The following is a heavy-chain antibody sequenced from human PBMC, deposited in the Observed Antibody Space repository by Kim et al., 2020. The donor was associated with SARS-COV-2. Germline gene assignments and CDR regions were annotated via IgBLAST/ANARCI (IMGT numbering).Heavy chain of an antibody. Sequence: ASVKVSCKASGYTFTSYGISWVRQAPGQGLEWMGWISAYNGNTNYAQKLQGRVTMTTDTSTSTAYMELRSLRSDDPAVYYCAREVKGPGYCSGGSCYTTLYYYYGMDVWGQGTTVTVSS. J-gene: IGHJ6*02. CDR1: GYTFTSYG. V-gene: IGHV1-18*01. CDR3: AREVKGPGYCSGGSCYTTLYYYYGMDV. D-gene: IGHD2-15*01. CDR2: ISAYNGNT.